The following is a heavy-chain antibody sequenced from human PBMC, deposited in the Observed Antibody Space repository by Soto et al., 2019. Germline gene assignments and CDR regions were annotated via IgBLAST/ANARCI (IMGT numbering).Heavy chain of an antibody. CDR3: ARSSYYGSDTYTDDGVVV. J-gene: IGHJ6*02. CDR1: GYTFTYVY. V-gene: IGHV1-45*02. CDR2: ITPYNGNT. Sequence: QMHLVQSGAEVKRTGSSVKISCKASGYTFTYVYLHWLRQAPGQSLEWMGCITPYNGNTRYAQKFQDRVTITRDVSLTVCLELSSLRSEDTAIYYCARSSYYGSDTYTDDGVVVWGQGTTVTVSS. D-gene: IGHD3-10*01.